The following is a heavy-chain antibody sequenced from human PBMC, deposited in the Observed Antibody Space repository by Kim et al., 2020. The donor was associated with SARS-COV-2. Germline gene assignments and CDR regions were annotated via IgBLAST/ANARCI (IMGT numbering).Heavy chain of an antibody. CDR3: ATVGGNYFDY. D-gene: IGHD1-26*01. Sequence: ASVKVSCKLSGYTLTEYSIHWVRQAPGKGLEWMGGFDPEYSETIYAQNLQGRVTITEDTSTDTAYMELSSLRSEDTAVYFCATVGGNYFDYWGQGTPSPS. V-gene: IGHV1-24*01. CDR2: FDPEYSET. CDR1: GYTLTEYS. J-gene: IGHJ4*02.